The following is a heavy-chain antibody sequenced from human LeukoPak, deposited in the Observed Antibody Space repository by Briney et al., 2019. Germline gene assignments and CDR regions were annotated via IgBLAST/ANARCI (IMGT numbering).Heavy chain of an antibody. D-gene: IGHD2-2*01. J-gene: IGHJ5*02. CDR2: INPNSGGT. CDR3: ARVEVPGANWFDP. Sequence: ASVKVSCKASGYTFTDYSMHWVRQAPGQGLEWMGWINPNSGGTNYAQKFQGRVTMTRDTSITTAYMGLSSLRSDDTAVYYCARVEVPGANWFDPWGQGTLVTVSS. CDR1: GYTFTDYS. V-gene: IGHV1-2*02.